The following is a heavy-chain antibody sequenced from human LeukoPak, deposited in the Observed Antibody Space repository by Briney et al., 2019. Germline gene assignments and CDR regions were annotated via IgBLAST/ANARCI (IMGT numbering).Heavy chain of an antibody. Sequence: SVTVSCKASGGTFSSYAISWVRQAPGQGLEWMGGIIPIFGTANYAQKFQGRVTITADESTSTAYMELSSLRSEDTAVYYCASGEYYYDSSGYPNDYWGQGTLVTVSS. CDR3: ASGEYYYDSSGYPNDY. V-gene: IGHV1-69*01. J-gene: IGHJ4*02. CDR2: IIPIFGTA. D-gene: IGHD3-22*01. CDR1: GGTFSSYA.